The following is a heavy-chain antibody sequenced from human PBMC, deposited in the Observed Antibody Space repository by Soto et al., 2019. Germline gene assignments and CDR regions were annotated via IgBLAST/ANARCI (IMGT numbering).Heavy chain of an antibody. CDR2: ISSSGSTI. V-gene: IGHV3-48*03. D-gene: IGHD5-12*01. J-gene: IGHJ4*02. CDR3: ASVLKMATRVDY. CDR1: GFTFSSYE. Sequence: PGGSLRLSCAASGFTFSSYEMNWVRQAPGKGLEWVSYISSSGSTIYYADSVKGRFTISRDNAKNSLYLQMNSLRAEDTAVYYCASVLKMATRVDYWGPGTLVTVSS.